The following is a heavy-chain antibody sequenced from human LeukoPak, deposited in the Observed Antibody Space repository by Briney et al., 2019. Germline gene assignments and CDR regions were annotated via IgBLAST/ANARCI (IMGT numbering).Heavy chain of an antibody. CDR3: AKGHRGWELLFDGCYMDV. J-gene: IGHJ6*03. CDR2: ISSSSSYI. V-gene: IGHV3-21*04. Sequence: GGSLRLSCAASGFTFSSYSMNWVRQAPGKGLEWVSSISSSSSYIYYADSVKGRFTISRDNAKNSLYLQMNSLRAEDTAVYYCAKGHRGWELLFDGCYMDVWGKGTTVTVSS. CDR1: GFTFSSYS. D-gene: IGHD1-26*01.